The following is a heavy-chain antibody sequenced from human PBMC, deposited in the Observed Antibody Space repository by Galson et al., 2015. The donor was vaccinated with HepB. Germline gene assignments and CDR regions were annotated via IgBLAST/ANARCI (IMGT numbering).Heavy chain of an antibody. D-gene: IGHD2-15*01. V-gene: IGHV4-39*01. Sequence: ETLSLTCTVSGGSISSSSYYWGWIRQPPGKGLEWIGSIYYSGSTYYNPSLKSRVPLSVDTSKNQFSLKLSSVTAADTAVYYCATHGRTRRGYCSGGSCYPWFDPWGQGTLVTVSS. CDR3: ATHGRTRRGYCSGGSCYPWFDP. J-gene: IGHJ5*02. CDR2: IYYSGST. CDR1: GGSISSSSYY.